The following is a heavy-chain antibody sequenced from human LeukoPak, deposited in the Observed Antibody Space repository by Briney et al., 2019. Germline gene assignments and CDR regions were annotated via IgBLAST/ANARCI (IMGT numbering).Heavy chain of an antibody. D-gene: IGHD2-15*01. CDR2: INNDGSGT. CDR3: VRGGESTWS. J-gene: IGHJ5*02. Sequence: GRSLRLSCAASGFTFSSYWMHWVRQAPGKGPVWVSRINNDGSGTTYADSVKGRFTISRDDAKNTLYLQMNSLRTEDTAVYYCVRGGESTWSWGQGTLVTVSS. CDR1: GFTFSSYW. V-gene: IGHV3-74*01.